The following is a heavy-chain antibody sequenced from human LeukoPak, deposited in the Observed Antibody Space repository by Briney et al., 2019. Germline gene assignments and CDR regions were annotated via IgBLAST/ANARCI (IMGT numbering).Heavy chain of an antibody. CDR3: ARGLITMVRGVITEIYYYYYGMDV. CDR2: IYYSGST. Sequence: SETLSLTCTVSGGSISSSSYYWGWIRQPPGKGLEWIGYIYYSGSTYYNPSLKSRVTISVDTSKNQFSLKLSSVTAADTAVYYCARGLITMVRGVITEIYYYYYGMDVWGQGTTVTVSS. CDR1: GGSISSSSYY. D-gene: IGHD3-10*01. J-gene: IGHJ6*02. V-gene: IGHV4-30-4*08.